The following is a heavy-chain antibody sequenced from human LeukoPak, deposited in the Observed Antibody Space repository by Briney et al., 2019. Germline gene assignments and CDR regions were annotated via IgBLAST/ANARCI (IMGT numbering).Heavy chain of an antibody. CDR3: ARASYCSGGSCYLESYYYGMDV. J-gene: IGHJ6*02. CDR2: IYYSGST. Sequence: PSETLSLTCTVSGGSISSYYWSWIRQPPGKGLEWIGYIYYSGSTNYNPSLKSRVTISVDTSKNQFSLKLNSVTAADTAVYYCARASYCSGGSCYLESYYYGMDVWGQGTTVTVSS. CDR1: GGSISSYY. V-gene: IGHV4-59*01. D-gene: IGHD2-15*01.